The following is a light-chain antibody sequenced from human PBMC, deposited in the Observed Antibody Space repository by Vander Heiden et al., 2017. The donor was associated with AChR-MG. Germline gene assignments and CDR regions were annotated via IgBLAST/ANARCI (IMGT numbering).Light chain of an antibody. Sequence: IQMTQSPSSLPASVGDRVTTPSRASQGISNYLAWYQQKPGKVPKLLIYAASTLQSGVPSRFSGSGSGTDFTLTISSLQPEDVATYYCQKDNSAPHTFGGGTKVEIK. CDR1: QGISNY. CDR2: AAS. J-gene: IGKJ4*01. V-gene: IGKV1-27*01. CDR3: QKDNSAPHT.